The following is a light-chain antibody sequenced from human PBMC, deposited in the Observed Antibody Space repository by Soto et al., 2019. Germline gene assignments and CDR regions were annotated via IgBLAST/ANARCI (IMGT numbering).Light chain of an antibody. CDR1: QSISRY. Sequence: DIQMTQSPSSLSASVRDRVTITCRASQSISRYLNWYQQKPGKAPNLLIYGATSLQSGVPSRFSGSGSATDFTLTISSLQPEDFATYFCQQSYNFLFTFGPGTKVD. V-gene: IGKV1-39*01. CDR3: QQSYNFLFT. J-gene: IGKJ3*01. CDR2: GAT.